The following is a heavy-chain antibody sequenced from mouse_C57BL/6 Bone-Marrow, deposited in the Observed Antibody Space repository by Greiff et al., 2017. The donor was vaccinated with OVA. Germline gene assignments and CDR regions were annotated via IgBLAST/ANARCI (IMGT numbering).Heavy chain of an antibody. CDR3: ARAHGDY. J-gene: IGHJ4*01. CDR2: ISYDGSN. CDR1: GYSITSGYY. Sequence: EVKLMESGPGLVKPSQSLSLTCSVTGYSITSGYYWNWIRQFPGNKLEWMGYISYDGSNNYNPSLKNRISITRDTSKNQFFLKLNSVTTEDTATYYCARAHGDYWGQGTSVTVSS. V-gene: IGHV3-6*01.